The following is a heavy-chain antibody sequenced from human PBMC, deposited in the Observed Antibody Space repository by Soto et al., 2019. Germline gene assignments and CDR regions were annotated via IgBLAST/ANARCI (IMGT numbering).Heavy chain of an antibody. Sequence: QVHLVQSGAEVKKPGASVKVSCKGSGYTFTSYGITWVRQAPGQGLEWMGWISAHNGNTNSAQKLQGRVTVTTDTSTSPAYMEWRSLRSDDTAVYYCWRGRYGKYWGQRALVTVSS. CDR3: WRGRYGKY. V-gene: IGHV1-18*01. D-gene: IGHD1-1*01. CDR1: GYTFTSYG. J-gene: IGHJ4*02. CDR2: ISAHNGNT.